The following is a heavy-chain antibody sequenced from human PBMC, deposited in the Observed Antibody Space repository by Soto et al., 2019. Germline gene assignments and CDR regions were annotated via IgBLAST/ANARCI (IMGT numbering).Heavy chain of an antibody. V-gene: IGHV3-21*01. CDR3: ASDNRAGGDYVWGSYLLDWFDP. CDR2: ISSSSSYI. J-gene: IGHJ5*02. Sequence: PGGSLRLSCAASGFTFSSYSMNWVRQAPGKGLEWVSSISSSSSYIYYADSVKGRFTISRDNAKISLYLQMNSLRAEDTAVYYCASDNRAGGDYVWGSYLLDWFDPWGQGTLVTVSP. CDR1: GFTFSSYS. D-gene: IGHD3-16*01.